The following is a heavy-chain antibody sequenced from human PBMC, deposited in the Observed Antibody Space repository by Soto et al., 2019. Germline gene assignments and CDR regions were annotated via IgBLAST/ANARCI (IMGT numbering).Heavy chain of an antibody. J-gene: IGHJ3*01. CDR2: INYSGST. V-gene: IGHV4-34*01. CDR3: ARDSGGLRLGESSLYGEKDSFDV. CDR1: AVSFSGYY. Sequence: PSETLSLTCVVSAVSFSGYYWSWIRQPPGKGLDWIGEINYSGSTKFNPSLQIRVTLSIDTSKDQFSLRLSSVTAADTAVYYCARDSGGLRLGESSLYGEKDSFDVWDQGTLVTVSS. D-gene: IGHD3-16*02.